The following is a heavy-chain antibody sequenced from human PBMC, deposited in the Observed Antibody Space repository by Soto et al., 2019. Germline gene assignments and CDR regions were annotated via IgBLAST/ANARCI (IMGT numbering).Heavy chain of an antibody. CDR3: ARSRATVTPLDY. CDR2: ISWGSGSI. CDR1: GFKFEDYA. V-gene: IGHV3-9*01. J-gene: IGHJ4*02. Sequence: QLVESGGDLVQPGRSLRLSCAASGFKFEDYAMHWVRQAPGKGLEWVSSISWGSGSIGYADSVRGRFAISRDNAKKSLYLKMNSLRTEDTALYYCARSRATVTPLDYWGQGTLVTVSS. D-gene: IGHD4-17*01.